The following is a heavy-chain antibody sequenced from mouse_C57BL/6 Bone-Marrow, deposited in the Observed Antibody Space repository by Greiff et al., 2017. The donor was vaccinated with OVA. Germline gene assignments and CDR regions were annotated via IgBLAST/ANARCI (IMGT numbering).Heavy chain of an antibody. V-gene: IGHV1-69*01. D-gene: IGHD2-14*01. CDR2: IDPSDSST. J-gene: IGHJ4*01. Sequence: QVQLQQPGAELVMPGASVKLSCKASGYTFTSYWMHWVKQRPGQGLEWIGEIDPSDSSTNYNQKFKGKSTLTVDKSSSTAYMQLSSLTSEDSAVYYGAGIGSSMDYWGQGTSVTVSA. CDR3: AGIGSSMDY. CDR1: GYTFTSYW.